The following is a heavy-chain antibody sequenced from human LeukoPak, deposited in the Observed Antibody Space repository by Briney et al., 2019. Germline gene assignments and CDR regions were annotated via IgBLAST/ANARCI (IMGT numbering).Heavy chain of an antibody. D-gene: IGHD3-16*01. Sequence: GGSLRLSCAASGFTFSSYWMNWARQAPGKGLEWVASINHNGNVNYYVDSAKGRFTISRDNAKNSLYLQMSNLRAEDTAVYFCARGGGLDVWGQGAAVTVSS. V-gene: IGHV3-7*03. CDR2: INHNGNVN. CDR3: ARGGGLDV. CDR1: GFTFSSYW. J-gene: IGHJ6*02.